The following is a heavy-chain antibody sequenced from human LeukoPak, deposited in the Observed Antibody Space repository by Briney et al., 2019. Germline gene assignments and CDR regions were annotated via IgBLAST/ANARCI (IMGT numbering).Heavy chain of an antibody. CDR2: INHSGST. V-gene: IGHV4-34*01. CDR1: GGSFSGYY. Sequence: SETLSLTCAVYGGSFSGYYWSWIRQPPGKGLEWIGEINHSGSTNYNPSLKSRVTISVDTSKNQFSLKLSSVTAADTAVYYCARGIRGSYHFWYFDLWGRGTLVTVSS. CDR3: ARGIRGSYHFWYFDL. J-gene: IGHJ2*01. D-gene: IGHD1-26*01.